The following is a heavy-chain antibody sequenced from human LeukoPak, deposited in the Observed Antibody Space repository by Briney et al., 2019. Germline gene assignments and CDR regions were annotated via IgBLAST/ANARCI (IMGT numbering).Heavy chain of an antibody. CDR3: AKDWLNISDLYYYGMDV. Sequence: GGSLRLSCAASGFTFSSYGMHWVRQAPGKGLEWVAVISYDGSNKYYADSVKGRFTISRDNSKNTLYLQMNSLRAEDTAVYYCAKDWLNISDLYYYGMDVWGQGTTVTVSS. V-gene: IGHV3-30*18. CDR1: GFTFSSYG. J-gene: IGHJ6*02. CDR2: ISYDGSNK. D-gene: IGHD2/OR15-2a*01.